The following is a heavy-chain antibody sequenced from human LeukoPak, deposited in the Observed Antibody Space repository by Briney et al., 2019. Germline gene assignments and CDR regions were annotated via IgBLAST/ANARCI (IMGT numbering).Heavy chain of an antibody. CDR1: GGTFSSYA. J-gene: IGHJ4*02. D-gene: IGHD2-21*01. V-gene: IGHV1-69*06. CDR2: IIPIFGTA. Sequence: ASVEVSCKASGGTFSSYAISWVRQAPGQGLEWMGGIIPIFGTANYAQKFQGRVTMTEDTSTDTAYMELSSLRSEDTAVYYCATSLHPVMGYFDYWGQGTLVTVSS. CDR3: ATSLHPVMGYFDY.